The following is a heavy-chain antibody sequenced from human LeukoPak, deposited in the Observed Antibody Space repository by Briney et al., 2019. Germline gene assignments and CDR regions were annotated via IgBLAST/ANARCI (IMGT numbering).Heavy chain of an antibody. V-gene: IGHV4-30-4*01. CDR1: GGSISSGDYY. J-gene: IGHJ4*02. CDR3: ATSRSIAAPFGY. CDR2: IYYSGST. D-gene: IGHD6-6*01. Sequence: SQTLSLTCTVSGGSISSGDYYWSWIRQPPGKGLEWIGYIYYSGSTYYNPSLKSRVTISVDTSKNQFSLKLSSVTAADTAVYYCATSRSIAAPFGYWGQGTLVTVSS.